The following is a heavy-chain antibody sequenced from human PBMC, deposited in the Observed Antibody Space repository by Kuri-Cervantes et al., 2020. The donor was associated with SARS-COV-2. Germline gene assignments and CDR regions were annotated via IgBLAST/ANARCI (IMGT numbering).Heavy chain of an antibody. J-gene: IGHJ3*02. CDR3: ASSFPTTMTTFDI. D-gene: IGHD4-11*01. CDR2: IYYSGST. V-gene: IGHV4-39*01. CDR1: GGSISSSSYY. Sequence: SETLSLTCTVSGGSISSSSYYWGWIRQPPGKGLEWIGSIYYSGSTYYNPSLKSRVTISVDTSKNQFSLKLSSVTAADTAVYYCASSFPTTMTTFDIWGQGTMVTVSS.